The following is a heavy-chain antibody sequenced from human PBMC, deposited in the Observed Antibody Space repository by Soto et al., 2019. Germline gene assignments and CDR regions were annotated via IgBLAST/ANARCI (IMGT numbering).Heavy chain of an antibody. D-gene: IGHD6-13*01. J-gene: IGHJ4*02. CDR2: IKDSGEST. Sequence: DVQLLESGGGLVQPGGSLTLSCAASGFTVSNYAMHWVRQAPGKGLEWVSTIKDSGESTFYLDSVRGLFTISRDNSKDTLYPQMTSLTVEDTGLYHCVKGGTSYTSCWYANWGQGILVTASS. V-gene: IGHV3-23*01. CDR3: VKGGTSYTSCWYAN. CDR1: GFTVSNYA.